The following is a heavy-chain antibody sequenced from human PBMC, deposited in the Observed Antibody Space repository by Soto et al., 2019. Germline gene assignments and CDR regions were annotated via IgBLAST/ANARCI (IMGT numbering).Heavy chain of an antibody. CDR2: ISGSGGST. CDR1: GFTFSSYA. J-gene: IGHJ6*02. D-gene: IGHD2-2*01. Sequence: EVQLLESGGGLVQPGGSLRLSCAASGFTFSSYAMSWVRQAPGKGLEWVSAISGSGGSTYYADSVKGRFTISRDNSKNTLYLQMNSLRAEDTAVYYCAKVVDCSSTSCYFPNYYYYYGMDVWGQGTTVTVSS. V-gene: IGHV3-23*01. CDR3: AKVVDCSSTSCYFPNYYYYYGMDV.